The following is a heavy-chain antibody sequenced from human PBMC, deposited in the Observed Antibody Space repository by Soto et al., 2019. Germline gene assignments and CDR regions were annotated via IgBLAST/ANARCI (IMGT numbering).Heavy chain of an antibody. Sequence: GGSLRLSCSASGFTFSSYAMHWVRQAPGKGLEYVSAISSNGGSTYYSDSVKGRFTISRDNSKNTLYLQMSSLRAEDTAVYYCVKSGFGRWYPDAFDIWGQGTMVTVSS. CDR1: GFTFSSYA. D-gene: IGHD6-13*01. V-gene: IGHV3-64D*09. CDR3: VKSGFGRWYPDAFDI. J-gene: IGHJ3*02. CDR2: ISSNGGST.